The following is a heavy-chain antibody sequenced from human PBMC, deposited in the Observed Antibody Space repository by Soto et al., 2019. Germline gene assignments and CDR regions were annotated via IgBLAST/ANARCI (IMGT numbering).Heavy chain of an antibody. CDR2: ITWNSRVL. CDR1: GLNFDDFA. D-gene: IGHD3-3*01. V-gene: IGHV3-9*01. Sequence: SLRLSCVGTGLNFDDFAMHGVRQAPGKGLEWVSGITWNSRVLAYADSVKGRFTISRDNARNSLYLQMDSLRDEDTALYYCAKGRYDFWSPYYFDSWGQGTLVTVPS. CDR3: AKGRYDFWSPYYFDS. J-gene: IGHJ4*02.